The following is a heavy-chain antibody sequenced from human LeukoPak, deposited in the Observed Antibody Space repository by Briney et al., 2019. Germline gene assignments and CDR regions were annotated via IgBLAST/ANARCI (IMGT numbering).Heavy chain of an antibody. CDR3: AKARGYNWNDEWDY. CDR1: GFTFSSYA. V-gene: IGHV3-23*01. J-gene: IGHJ4*02. D-gene: IGHD1-1*01. CDR2: ISGSGGST. Sequence: PGGSLRLSCAASGFTFSSYAMSWVRQAPGKGLEWVSVISGSGGSTYYADSVKGRFTISRDNSKNTLYLQMNSLRAEDTAVYYCAKARGYNWNDEWDYWGQGTLVTVSS.